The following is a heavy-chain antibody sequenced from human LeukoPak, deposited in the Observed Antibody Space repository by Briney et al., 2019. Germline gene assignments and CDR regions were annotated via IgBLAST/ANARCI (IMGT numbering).Heavy chain of an antibody. Sequence: SETLSLTCTVSGGSISSYYWSWIRQPPGKGLEWIGEIVHSGTTNYSPSLKSRVTISVDTSKSQISLKLTSVTAADTAMYYCAGGGVAVQYFWGQGTLVTVPS. V-gene: IGHV4-34*12. CDR2: IVHSGTT. D-gene: IGHD6-19*01. J-gene: IGHJ4*02. CDR1: GGSISSYY. CDR3: AGGGVAVQYF.